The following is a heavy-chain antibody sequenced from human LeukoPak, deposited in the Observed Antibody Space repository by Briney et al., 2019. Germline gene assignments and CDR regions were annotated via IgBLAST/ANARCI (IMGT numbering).Heavy chain of an antibody. V-gene: IGHV4-31*03. Sequence: SQTLSLTCTVSGGSISSGGYYWSWIRQHPGKGLEWIGYIYYSGSTYYNPSLKSRGTISVDTSKNQFSLKLSSVTAADTAVYYCARQEYYYDSSGYTLDAFDIWGQGTMVTVSS. D-gene: IGHD3-22*01. CDR3: ARQEYYYDSSGYTLDAFDI. CDR2: IYYSGST. CDR1: GGSISSGGYY. J-gene: IGHJ3*02.